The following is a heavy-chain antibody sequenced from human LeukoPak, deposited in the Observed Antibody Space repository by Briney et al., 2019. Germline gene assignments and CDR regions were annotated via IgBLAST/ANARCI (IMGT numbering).Heavy chain of an antibody. CDR3: ARGCMTPLTHYMDV. J-gene: IGHJ6*03. V-gene: IGHV1-8*03. CDR1: GYTFTSYD. D-gene: IGHD2-8*01. Sequence: ASVKVSCKASGYTFTSYDINWVRQATGQGLEWMGWMNPNSGNTGYAQKFQGRVTITRNTSISTAYMELSSLRSEDTAVYYCARGCMTPLTHYMDVWGKGTTVTVSS. CDR2: MNPNSGNT.